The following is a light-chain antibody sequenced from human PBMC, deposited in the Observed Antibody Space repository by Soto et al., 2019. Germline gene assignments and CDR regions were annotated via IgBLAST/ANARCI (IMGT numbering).Light chain of an antibody. V-gene: IGKV1-27*01. J-gene: IGKJ4*01. CDR3: QKYNRAPLT. Sequence: DVQMTQSPSSLYASVGDRVTITCRASLGSSNFLAWYQQKPGKVPQLLMYAASTLQSGVPSRFSGSGSGTDFTLTINRLQPEDVATYFCQKYNRAPLTCGGGTKVEIK. CDR2: AAS. CDR1: LGSSNF.